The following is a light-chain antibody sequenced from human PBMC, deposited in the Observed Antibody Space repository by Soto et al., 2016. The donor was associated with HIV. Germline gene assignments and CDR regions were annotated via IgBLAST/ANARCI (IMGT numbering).Light chain of an antibody. Sequence: DVVVTQSPLSLPVTLGQPATISCRSSQSLIHSDGNTYFNWYQQRPGQSPRRLIYKVSDRDSGVPDRFSGSKSGTDFTLKISRVRLRMLGYYCMQGTHWPITFGQGTRLEI. CDR3: MQGTHWPIT. CDR2: KVS. CDR1: QSLIHSDGNTY. J-gene: IGKJ5*01. V-gene: IGKV2-30*02.